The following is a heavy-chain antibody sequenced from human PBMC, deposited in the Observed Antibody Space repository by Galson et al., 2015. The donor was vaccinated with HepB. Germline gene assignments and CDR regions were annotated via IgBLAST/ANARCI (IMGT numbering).Heavy chain of an antibody. D-gene: IGHD7-27*01. J-gene: IGHJ3*02. CDR3: ARGVTGDHDAFDI. CDR1: GYTFTSYY. Sequence: SVKVSCKASGYTFTSYYMHWVRQAPGQGLEWMGIINPSGGSTSYAQKLQGRVTMTRDTSTSTVYMELSSLRSEDTAVYYCARGVTGDHDAFDIWGQGTMVTVSS. V-gene: IGHV1-46*04. CDR2: INPSGGST.